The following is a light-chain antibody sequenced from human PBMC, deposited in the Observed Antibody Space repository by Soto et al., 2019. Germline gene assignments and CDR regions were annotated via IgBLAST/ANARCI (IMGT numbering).Light chain of an antibody. Sequence: DFQMTQSPAALSASVGDRVTITCRASQTISSWLAWYQQKPGKAPKLLIYKASTLKSGVPSRFSGSGSGTDFTLTISSLQPEDFATYYCQQSYSTPSWTFGQGTKVDIK. J-gene: IGKJ1*01. CDR2: KAS. CDR3: QQSYSTPSWT. V-gene: IGKV1-5*03. CDR1: QTISSW.